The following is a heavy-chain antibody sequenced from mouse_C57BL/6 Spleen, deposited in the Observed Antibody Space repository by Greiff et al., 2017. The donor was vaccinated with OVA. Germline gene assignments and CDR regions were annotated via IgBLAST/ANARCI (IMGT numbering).Heavy chain of an antibody. D-gene: IGHD3-2*02. CDR3: ARDSSGYLYFDY. V-gene: IGHV1-76*01. CDR2: IYPGSGNT. Sequence: QVQLQQSGAELVRPGASVKLSCKASGYTFTDYYINWVKQRPGQGLEWIARIYPGSGNTYYNEKFKGKATLTAEKSSSTAYMQLSSLTSEDSAVYFCARDSSGYLYFDYWGQGTTLTVSS. J-gene: IGHJ2*01. CDR1: GYTFTDYY.